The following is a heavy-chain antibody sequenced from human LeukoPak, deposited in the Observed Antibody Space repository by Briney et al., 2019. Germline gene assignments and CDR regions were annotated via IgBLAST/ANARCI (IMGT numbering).Heavy chain of an antibody. D-gene: IGHD1-14*01. CDR2: ISYDGSNK. V-gene: IGHV3-30*18. CDR1: GFTFSSYG. J-gene: IGHJ6*02. CDR3: AKNLLPGTYYGMDV. Sequence: GRSLRLSCAASGFTFSSYGMHWVRQAPGKGLEWVAVISYDGSNKYYADSVKGRFTISRDNSKNTLYLQVNSLRAEDTAVYYCAKNLLPGTYYGMDVWGQGTTVTVSS.